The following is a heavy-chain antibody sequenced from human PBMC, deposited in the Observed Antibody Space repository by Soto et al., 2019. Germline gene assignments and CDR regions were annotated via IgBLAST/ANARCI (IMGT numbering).Heavy chain of an antibody. D-gene: IGHD2-2*01. J-gene: IGHJ4*02. Sequence: EVQLLESGGGLVQPGGSLRLSCAASGFTFSSYAMSWVRQAPGKGLEWVSAMSGSGGSTYYADSVQGRFTISRDNSKNTLYLQMNSLRAEDTAVYYCAKGRGYCTSTSCYVGSDYWGQGTLVTVSS. CDR3: AKGRGYCTSTSCYVGSDY. CDR2: MSGSGGST. CDR1: GFTFSSYA. V-gene: IGHV3-23*01.